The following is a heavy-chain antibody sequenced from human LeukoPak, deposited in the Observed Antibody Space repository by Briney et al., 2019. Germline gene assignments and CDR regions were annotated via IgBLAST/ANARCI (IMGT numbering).Heavy chain of an antibody. CDR3: AGGAAADPFYYYYYGMDV. J-gene: IGHJ6*02. CDR1: GGTFSGYA. V-gene: IGHV1-69*04. D-gene: IGHD6-13*01. Sequence: ASVKVSCKASGGTFSGYAISWVRQAPGQGLEWMGRIIPILGIANYAQKFQGRVTITADKSTSTAYMELSSLRSEDTAVYYCAGGAAADPFYYYYYGMDVWGQGTTVTVSS. CDR2: IIPILGIA.